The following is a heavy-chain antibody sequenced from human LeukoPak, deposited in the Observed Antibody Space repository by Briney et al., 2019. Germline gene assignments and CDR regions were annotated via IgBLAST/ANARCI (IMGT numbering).Heavy chain of an antibody. J-gene: IGHJ4*02. Sequence: ASVKISCKASGYTFTSYDINWVRQATGQGLEWMGWMNPNSGNTGYAQKFQGRVTMTRNTSISTAYMELSNLRSEDTAVYYCARGGFAAAGTRVNYWGQGTQVTVSS. D-gene: IGHD6-13*01. CDR2: MNPNSGNT. CDR1: GYTFTSYD. V-gene: IGHV1-8*01. CDR3: ARGGFAAAGTRVNY.